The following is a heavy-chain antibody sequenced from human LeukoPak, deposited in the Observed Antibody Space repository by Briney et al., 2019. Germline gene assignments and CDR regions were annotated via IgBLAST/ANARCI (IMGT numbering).Heavy chain of an antibody. CDR3: AREGGMTTVTYYYYYYGMDV. D-gene: IGHD4-17*01. Sequence: ASVNVSCKASGGTFSSYAISWVRQAPGQGLEWMGGIIPIFGTANYAQKFQGRVTITADESTSTAYMELSSLRSEDTAVYYCAREGGMTTVTYYYYYYGMDVWGQGTTVTVSS. V-gene: IGHV1-69*13. J-gene: IGHJ6*02. CDR1: GGTFSSYA. CDR2: IIPIFGTA.